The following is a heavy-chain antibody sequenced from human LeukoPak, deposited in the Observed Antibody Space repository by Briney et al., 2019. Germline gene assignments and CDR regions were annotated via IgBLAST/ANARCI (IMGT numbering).Heavy chain of an antibody. CDR3: ARHTVTADAFDI. CDR1: GYSISSGYY. J-gene: IGHJ3*02. CDR2: IYHSGST. D-gene: IGHD4-11*01. V-gene: IGHV4-38-2*01. Sequence: SETLSLTCAVSGYSISSGYYWGWIRQPPGKGLEWIGSIYHSGSTYYNPSPKSRVTISVDTSKNQFSLKLSSVTAADTAVYYCARHTVTADAFDIWGQGTMVTVSS.